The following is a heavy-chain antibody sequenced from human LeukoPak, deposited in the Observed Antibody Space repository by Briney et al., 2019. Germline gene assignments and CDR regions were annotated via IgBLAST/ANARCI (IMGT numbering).Heavy chain of an antibody. D-gene: IGHD3-22*01. CDR1: GFTFSNFW. CDR3: VRDWGYDSSGYWQKYFDT. CDR2: INHDGSNT. V-gene: IGHV3-74*01. Sequence: GGSLRLSCATSGFTFSNFWMHWVRQAPGKGLVWVSRINHDGSNTNYADSVKGRFTLSGDNAENTLYLQMNSLRAEDTAVYYCVRDWGYDSSGYWQKYFDTWGQGTLVTVSS. J-gene: IGHJ4*02.